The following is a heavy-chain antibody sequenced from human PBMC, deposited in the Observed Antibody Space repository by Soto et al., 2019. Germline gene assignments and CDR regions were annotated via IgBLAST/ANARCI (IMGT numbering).Heavy chain of an antibody. V-gene: IGHV3-7*03. J-gene: IGHJ5*01. Sequence: GSLLLACSGSGFTFSNHWMNWVRQAPGKGLEWVANIKADGSEKYYVDSVKVRFTISRDNAKNSLYLQMNSLRAEDTAVYYCARARGVDSWGQGTLVTVSS. CDR2: IKADGSEK. CDR3: ARARGVDS. D-gene: IGHD3-16*01. CDR1: GFTFSNHW.